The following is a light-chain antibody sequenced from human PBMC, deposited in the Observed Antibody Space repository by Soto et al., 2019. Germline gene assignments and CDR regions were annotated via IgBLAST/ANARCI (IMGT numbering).Light chain of an antibody. J-gene: IGKJ1*01. CDR3: LQDYNYPRT. Sequence: AIQMTQSPSSLSASVGDRVTITCRASQGIRNDLAWYQQKPGTAPKLLIYGASNLQSGVPSRFSGSGSDTDFTLTISSLQPEDCATYYCLQDYNYPRTFSLGTKVEIK. CDR2: GAS. V-gene: IGKV1-6*01. CDR1: QGIRND.